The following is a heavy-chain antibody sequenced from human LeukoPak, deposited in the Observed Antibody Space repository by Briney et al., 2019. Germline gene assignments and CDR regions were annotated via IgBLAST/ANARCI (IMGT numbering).Heavy chain of an antibody. CDR2: IIPIFGTA. V-gene: IGHV1-69*06. J-gene: IGHJ4*02. CDR3: AKTPVGMVTLDY. D-gene: IGHD5-24*01. CDR1: GGTFSSYG. Sequence: ASVKVSCKASGGTFSSYGISWVRQAPGQGLEWMGGIIPIFGTANYAQKFQGRVTITADKSTSTAYMELSSLRSEDTAVYYCAKTPVGMVTLDYWGQGTLVTVSS.